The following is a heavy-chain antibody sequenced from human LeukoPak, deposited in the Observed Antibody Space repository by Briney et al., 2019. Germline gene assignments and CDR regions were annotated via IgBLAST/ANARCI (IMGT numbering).Heavy chain of an antibody. CDR2: ISGYDGNT. CDR3: ARTVNTASYYFDY. V-gene: IGHV1-18*01. Sequence: ASVKVSCKASGYTFTTYGVSWVRQAPGQGLEWMGWISGYDGNTNYAQKLRGRVTMTTDTSTSTAYMDLRSLRSDDTALYYCARTVNTASYYFDYWGQGTLVTVSS. J-gene: IGHJ4*02. D-gene: IGHD4-17*01. CDR1: GYTFTTYG.